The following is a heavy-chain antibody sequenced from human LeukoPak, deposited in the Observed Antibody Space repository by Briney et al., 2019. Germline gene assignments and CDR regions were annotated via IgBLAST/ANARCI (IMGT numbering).Heavy chain of an antibody. CDR1: GFTFSSYW. CDR3: AREGRVSGYDFDC. Sequence: GGSLRLSCAASGFTFSSYWMHWVRQAPGKGLVWVSRINSDGSSITYADSVKGRFTISGDNAKNTLCLQMNSLRVEDTAVYYCAREGRVSGYDFDCWGQGTLVTVSS. CDR2: INSDGSSI. V-gene: IGHV3-74*03. J-gene: IGHJ4*02. D-gene: IGHD5-12*01.